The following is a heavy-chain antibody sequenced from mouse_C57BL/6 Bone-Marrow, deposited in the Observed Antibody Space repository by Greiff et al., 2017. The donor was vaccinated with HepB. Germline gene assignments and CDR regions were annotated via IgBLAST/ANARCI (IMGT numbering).Heavy chain of an antibody. V-gene: IGHV1-64*01. CDR1: GYTFTSYW. J-gene: IGHJ2*01. CDR2: IHPNSGST. Sequence: QVQLQQPGAELVKPGASVKLSCKASGYTFTSYWMHWVKQRPGQGLEWIGMIHPNSGSTNYNEKFKSKATLTVDKSSSTAYMQLSSLTSEDSAVYYCARLDTVVARGYWGQGTTLTVSS. CDR3: ARLDTVVARGY. D-gene: IGHD1-1*01.